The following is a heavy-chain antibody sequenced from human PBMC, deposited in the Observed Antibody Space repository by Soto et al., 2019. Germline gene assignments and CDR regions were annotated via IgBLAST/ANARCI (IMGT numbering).Heavy chain of an antibody. V-gene: IGHV4-39*01. CDR2: INYSGST. D-gene: IGHD3-9*01. Sequence: PSETLSLTCTVSGGSISSRSYYWGWIRQPPGKGLEWIGSINYSGSTYYNPSLKSRVTISVDTSKNQFSLKLSSVTAADTAMYYCARHERHYDILTGGDYYYYGMDVWGQGTTVTVSS. J-gene: IGHJ6*02. CDR1: GGSISSRSYY. CDR3: ARHERHYDILTGGDYYYYGMDV.